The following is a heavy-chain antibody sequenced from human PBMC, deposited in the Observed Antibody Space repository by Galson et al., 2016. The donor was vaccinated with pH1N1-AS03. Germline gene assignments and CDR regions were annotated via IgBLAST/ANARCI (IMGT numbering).Heavy chain of an antibody. Sequence: SLRLSCAASGFTFSSNAMTWVRQAPGKGLEWVSTISASGGSTFYADSVTGRFTIPRDNFKNTLSLQMNSLRVDDTALYYFVKDMRGVANSDYGMDVWGQGTTVSVSS. CDR2: ISASGGST. CDR3: VKDMRGVANSDYGMDV. J-gene: IGHJ6*02. CDR1: GFTFSSNA. D-gene: IGHD3-22*01. V-gene: IGHV3-23*01.